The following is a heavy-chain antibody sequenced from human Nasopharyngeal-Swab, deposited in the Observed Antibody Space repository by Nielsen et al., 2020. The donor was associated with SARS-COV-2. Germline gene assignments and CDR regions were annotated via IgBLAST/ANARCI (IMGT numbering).Heavy chain of an antibody. CDR3: ARQRNYVFDI. CDR2: ICSGGTT. Sequence: RQAPGKGLEWLGSICSGGTTYYNASLKSRVTISVDTSKSQFSLKLPSVTAADTAMYYCARQRNYVFDIWGQGTMVTVSS. V-gene: IGHV4-39*01. J-gene: IGHJ3*02.